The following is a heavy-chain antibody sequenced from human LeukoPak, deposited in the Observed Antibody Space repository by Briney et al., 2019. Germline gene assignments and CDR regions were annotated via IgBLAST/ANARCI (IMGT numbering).Heavy chain of an antibody. J-gene: IGHJ4*02. V-gene: IGHV3-7*01. CDR2: IKQDGSEK. Sequence: PGGSLRLSCAASGFSLSVNWMSWVRQAPGKGPEWVASIKQDGSEKYYVDSVSGRFTICRDNAKNSMYLQMNSLRAEDTAVYYCAKEGYWGQGTLVTVSS. CDR1: GFSLSVNW. CDR3: AKEGY.